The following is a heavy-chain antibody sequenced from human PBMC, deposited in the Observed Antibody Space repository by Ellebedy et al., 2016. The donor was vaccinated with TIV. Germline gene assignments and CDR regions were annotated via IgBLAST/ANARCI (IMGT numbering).Heavy chain of an antibody. CDR1: GFSISSYA. CDR3: VKGQGYYGSGTYAALDY. CDR2: ISSDGGST. V-gene: IGHV3-64D*06. D-gene: IGHD3-10*01. Sequence: GGSLRLXXSASGFSISSYAMHWIRQAPGKGLEYLSGISSDGGSTYYADSVKGRFTISRDNSKNTLYLQMSSLRVEDMAVYYCVKGQGYYGSGTYAALDYWGQGTLVTVSS. J-gene: IGHJ4*02.